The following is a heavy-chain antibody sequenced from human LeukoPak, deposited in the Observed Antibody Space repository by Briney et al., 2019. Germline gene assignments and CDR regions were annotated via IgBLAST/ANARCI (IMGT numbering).Heavy chain of an antibody. J-gene: IGHJ4*02. CDR3: ARVTFLEWLFFDY. Sequence: PGGTLRLSCAASGFTFISYWMSWVRQAPGKGLEWVANIKQEGSEKYNVDSVKGRFTISRDNAKNSLYVQMNSLRAEDTAVYYCARVTFLEWLFFDYWGQGTLVTVSS. V-gene: IGHV3-7*01. CDR1: GFTFISYW. CDR2: IKQEGSEK. D-gene: IGHD3-3*01.